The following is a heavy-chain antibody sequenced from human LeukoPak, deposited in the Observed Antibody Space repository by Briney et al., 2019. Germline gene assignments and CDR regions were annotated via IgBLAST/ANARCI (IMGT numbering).Heavy chain of an antibody. CDR1: GDFINSGTYY. Sequence: SETLSLTCIVSGDFINSGTYYWGWIRQPPGKGLEWIGSIFYSGSTYYNPPLKSRVTIFVDTSKNQFSLKLSSVTAADTAVYYCARQVGATTTFDYWGQGTLVTVSS. CDR3: ARQVGATTTFDY. CDR2: IFYSGST. D-gene: IGHD1-26*01. V-gene: IGHV4-39*01. J-gene: IGHJ4*02.